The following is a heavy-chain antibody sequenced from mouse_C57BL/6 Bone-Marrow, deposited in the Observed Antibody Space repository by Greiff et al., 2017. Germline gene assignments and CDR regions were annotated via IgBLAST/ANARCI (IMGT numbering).Heavy chain of an antibody. CDR3: AGTTGVTTHYWYYDF. V-gene: IGHV1-36*01. D-gene: IGHD1-1*01. Sequence: EVQLQQSGPVLVKPGPSVKISCKASGFTFTDYYMHWVKQSHGKSLEWIGLVYPYNGGTSYNQKFKGKATLTVDTSSSTAYMGLNSLTSEDSAVYDCAGTTGVTTHYWYYDFWGRGTTVTVSS. CDR2: VYPYNGGT. CDR1: GFTFTDYY. J-gene: IGHJ1*03.